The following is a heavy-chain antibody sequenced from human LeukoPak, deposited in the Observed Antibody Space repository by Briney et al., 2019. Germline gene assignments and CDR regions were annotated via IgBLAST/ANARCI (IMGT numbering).Heavy chain of an antibody. Sequence: SETLSLTCTVSGGSISSYYWSWIRQPPGKGLEWIGYIYYSGSTNYNPSLKSRVTISVDTSKNQFSLKLSSVTAADTAVYYCANGGSRRPFDYWGQGTLVTVSS. V-gene: IGHV4-59*08. CDR2: IYYSGST. J-gene: IGHJ4*02. CDR1: GGSISSYY. CDR3: ANGGSRRPFDY. D-gene: IGHD4-23*01.